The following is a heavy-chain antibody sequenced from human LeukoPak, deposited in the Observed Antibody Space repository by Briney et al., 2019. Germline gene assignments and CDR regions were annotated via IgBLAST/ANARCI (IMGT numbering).Heavy chain of an antibody. Sequence: ASVKVSCKASGYTFTSYGITWVRQAPGQGLEWMGLISAYDGNTNYAQKFQGRVTMTTDTSTTTAYMELRSLRSDDTAVYYCARDYKADYVWGSYRYSSPHDAFDIWGQGTMVTVSS. D-gene: IGHD3-16*02. CDR1: GYTFTSYG. J-gene: IGHJ3*02. V-gene: IGHV1-18*01. CDR3: ARDYKADYVWGSYRYSSPHDAFDI. CDR2: ISAYDGNT.